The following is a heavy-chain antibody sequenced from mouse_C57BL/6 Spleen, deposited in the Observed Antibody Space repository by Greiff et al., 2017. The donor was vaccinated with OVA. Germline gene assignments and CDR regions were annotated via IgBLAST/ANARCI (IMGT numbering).Heavy chain of an antibody. D-gene: IGHD1-1*01. CDR3: ARSKYGSSSYWYFDV. CDR2: IDPEDGET. CDR1: GFNIKDYY. J-gene: IGHJ1*03. V-gene: IGHV14-2*01. Sequence: VQLKQSGAELVKPGASVKLSCTASGFNIKDYYMHWVKQRTEQGLEWIGRIDPEDGETKYAPKFQGKATITADTSSNTAYLQLSSLTSEDTAVYYCARSKYGSSSYWYFDVWGTGTTVTVSS.